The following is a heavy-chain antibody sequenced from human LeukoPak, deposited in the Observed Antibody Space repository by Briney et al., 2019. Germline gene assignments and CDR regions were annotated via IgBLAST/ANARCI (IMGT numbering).Heavy chain of an antibody. J-gene: IGHJ4*02. D-gene: IGHD5-18*01. V-gene: IGHV4-59*01. Sequence: SETLSLTCTVSGGSISSYYWSWIRQPPGKGLEWIGYIYYSGSTNYNPSLKSRVTISVDTSKNQFSLKLSSVTAADTAVYYCARVVDTAMVSYFDYWGQGTLVTVSS. CDR3: ARVVDTAMVSYFDY. CDR2: IYYSGST. CDR1: GGSISSYY.